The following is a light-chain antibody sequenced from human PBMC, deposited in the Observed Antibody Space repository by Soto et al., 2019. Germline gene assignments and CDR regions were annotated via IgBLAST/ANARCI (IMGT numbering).Light chain of an antibody. CDR1: QSVSSW. V-gene: IGKV1-5*03. CDR2: KAS. J-gene: IGKJ1*01. CDR3: QQCGPSPWT. Sequence: DIQMTQSPSTLSASVGDRVTITCRASQSVSSWLAWYQQKPGKAPKLLIYKASSLESGVPSRFSGSGSGTEFTLTISSLQPDDFASYYCQQCGPSPWTFGQGTKVEIK.